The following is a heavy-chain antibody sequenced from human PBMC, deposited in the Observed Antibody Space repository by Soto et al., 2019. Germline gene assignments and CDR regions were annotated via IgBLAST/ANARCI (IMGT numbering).Heavy chain of an antibody. CDR1: GGSISSYY. CDR2: IYYSGST. J-gene: IGHJ4*02. D-gene: IGHD2-2*01. CDR3: ARGFIPENY. V-gene: IGHV4-59*01. Sequence: SETLSLTCTVSGGSISSYYWSWIRQPPGKGLEWIGYIYYSGSTNYNPSLKSRVTFSIDTSTGTVFLELTSLKFDDAAVYYCARGFIPENYWGQGTRVTVSS.